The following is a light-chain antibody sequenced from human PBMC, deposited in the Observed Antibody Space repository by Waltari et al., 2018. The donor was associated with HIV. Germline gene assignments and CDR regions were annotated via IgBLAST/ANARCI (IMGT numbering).Light chain of an antibody. CDR3: YSAADNDLRV. CDR1: VLAKKY. CDR2: KDS. J-gene: IGLJ3*02. V-gene: IGLV3-27*01. Sequence: SYELTQPSSVSVSPGQTARITCSGVVLAKKYARWFQQKPGQAPVLVIYKDSERPSGIPERFAGSSSGTTVTLTISGAQVEDEAHYYCYSAADNDLRVFGGGTKLTVL.